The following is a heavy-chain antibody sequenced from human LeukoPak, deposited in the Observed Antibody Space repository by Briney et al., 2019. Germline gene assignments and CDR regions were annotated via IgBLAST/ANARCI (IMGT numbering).Heavy chain of an antibody. CDR2: ISGSGGST. V-gene: IGHV3-23*01. CDR3: ARDYYDSSGYYYAYYFDY. Sequence: GGSLRLSCAASGFSFSSYSMNWVRQAPGKGLEWVSAISGSGGSTYYADSVKGRFTISRDNSKNTLYLQMNSLRAEDTAVYYCARDYYDSSGYYYAYYFDYWGQGTLVTVSS. J-gene: IGHJ4*02. CDR1: GFSFSSYS. D-gene: IGHD3-22*01.